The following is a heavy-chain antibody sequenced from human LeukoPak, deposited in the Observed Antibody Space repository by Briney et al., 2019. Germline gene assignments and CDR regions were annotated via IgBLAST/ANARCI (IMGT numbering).Heavy chain of an antibody. CDR3: ASTYCDITSCYNDAFGI. CDR2: ISSSSNYI. CDR1: GFTFSGYS. D-gene: IGHD2-2*02. Sequence: GGSLRLSCAASGFTFSGYSMNWVRQAPGKGLEWVSFISSSSNYIYYAVSLKGRFTISRDNARNSLYLQMNGLRAEDTAMYYCASTYCDITSCYNDAFGIWGQGTMVTVSS. J-gene: IGHJ3*02. V-gene: IGHV3-21*01.